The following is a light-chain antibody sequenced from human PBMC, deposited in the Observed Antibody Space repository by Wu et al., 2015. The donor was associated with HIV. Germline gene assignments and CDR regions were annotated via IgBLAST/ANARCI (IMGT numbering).Light chain of an antibody. V-gene: IGKV3-20*01. CDR3: QQCGSSPLT. J-gene: IGKJ4*01. CDR2: GAS. CDR1: ETVRNLY. Sequence: EIVLTQSPGTLSLSPGDRATLSCRASETVRNLYLAWYQQRPGQAPRLLIYGASNRATGIPDRFIGSGSGTHFTLTITTLEPEDFAVYYCQQCGSSPLTFGGGTKVEIK.